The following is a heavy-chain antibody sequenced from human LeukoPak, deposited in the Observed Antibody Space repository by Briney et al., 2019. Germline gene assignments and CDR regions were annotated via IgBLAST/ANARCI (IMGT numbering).Heavy chain of an antibody. J-gene: IGHJ4*02. CDR1: GGSISSYY. Sequence: PSETLSLTCTVSGGSISSYYLTWIRQPPGKGLECIGYIYYSGSTNYNPSLKSRVTISLDTSKNQFSLNLRSVTAADTAVYYCATLGVTKGRAYFDCWGQGTLVTVSS. V-gene: IGHV4-59*01. D-gene: IGHD4-11*01. CDR2: IYYSGST. CDR3: ATLGVTKGRAYFDC.